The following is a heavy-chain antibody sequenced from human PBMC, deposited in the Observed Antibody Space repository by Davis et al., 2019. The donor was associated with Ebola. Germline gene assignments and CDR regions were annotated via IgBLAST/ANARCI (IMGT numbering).Heavy chain of an antibody. Sequence: GESLKISCAASGFTFSSYAMHWVRQAPGKGLEWVAVISYDGSNKYYADSVKGRFTISRDNSKNTLYLQMNSLRAEGTAVYYCARDGARYYDSSGYYFGWGQGTLVTVSS. CDR1: GFTFSSYA. D-gene: IGHD3-22*01. J-gene: IGHJ4*02. CDR2: ISYDGSNK. V-gene: IGHV3-30-3*01. CDR3: ARDGARYYDSSGYYFG.